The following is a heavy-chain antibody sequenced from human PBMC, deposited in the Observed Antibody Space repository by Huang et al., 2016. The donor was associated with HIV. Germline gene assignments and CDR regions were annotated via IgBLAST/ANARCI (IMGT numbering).Heavy chain of an antibody. V-gene: IGHV3-30*18. Sequence: QVHLVESGGGVVQPGGSLRLSCAASGFKLSGFGMHWVRQAPGKGLEWVACISYEGRSQFYTDSVKGRFTISRDNSDNTLSLQMKGLRPDDTAVYYCAKESRWFSDFDHWGQGVLVSVSS. CDR3: AKESRWFSDFDH. CDR2: ISYEGRSQ. CDR1: GFKLSGFG. D-gene: IGHD2-15*01. J-gene: IGHJ4*02.